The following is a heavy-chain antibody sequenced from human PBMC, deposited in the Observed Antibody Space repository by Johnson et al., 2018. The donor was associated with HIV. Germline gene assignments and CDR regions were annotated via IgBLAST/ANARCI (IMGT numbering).Heavy chain of an antibody. D-gene: IGHD4-17*01. V-gene: IGHV3-66*03. CDR2: IYSSGST. CDR1: GFTVSSNY. Sequence: EVQLVESGGGLIQPGGSLRLSCAASGFTVSSNYMSWVRQAPGKGLEWVSVIYSSGSTYYADSVKGRFTFSRDNSKNTVYLQMNSLRAEDMGAYYCAREDTVTKGSAFDIWGQGTMVTVSS. CDR3: AREDTVTKGSAFDI. J-gene: IGHJ3*02.